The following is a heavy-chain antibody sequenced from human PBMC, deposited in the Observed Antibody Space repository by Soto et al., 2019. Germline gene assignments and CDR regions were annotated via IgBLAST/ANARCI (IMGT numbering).Heavy chain of an antibody. CDR3: VKDGAVTFSGWFFDY. CDR2: ISFNGCDT. D-gene: IGHD4-4*01. J-gene: IGHJ4*02. CDR1: GFPFSRFA. V-gene: IGHV3-64D*06. Sequence: GGSLRLSCSASGFPFSRFAIHWVRQAPGKGLVYVSGISFNGCDTYYADSVKGRFSISRDNSKNTVYLQMSSLRAEDTAVYYCVKDGAVTFSGWFFDYWGQGTPVTVSS.